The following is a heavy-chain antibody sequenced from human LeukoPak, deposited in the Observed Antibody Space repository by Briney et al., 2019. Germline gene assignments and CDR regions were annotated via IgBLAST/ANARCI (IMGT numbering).Heavy chain of an antibody. V-gene: IGHV4-39*01. CDR2: IYYSGST. Sequence: SSETLSLTCTVSGGSISSSSYYWGWIRQPPGKGLEWIGSIYYSGSTYYNPSLKSRVTISVDTSKNQFSLKLSSVTAADTAVYYCARHRVAVAVAGFDYWGQGTLVTVSS. J-gene: IGHJ4*02. CDR1: GGSISSSSYY. D-gene: IGHD6-19*01. CDR3: ARHRVAVAVAGFDY.